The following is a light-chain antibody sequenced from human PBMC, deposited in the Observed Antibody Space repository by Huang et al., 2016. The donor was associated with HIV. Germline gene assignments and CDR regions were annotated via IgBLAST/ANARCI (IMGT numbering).Light chain of an antibody. Sequence: EIEMTQSPATLSVSPGERATLSCRASQSVNSNLAWYQQKPGQAPRLLIFCSSTRATGIPARFSGSGSGTEFTLTISSLQSEDFAVYYCQHYNNWPYTFGQGAKVEI. CDR1: QSVNSN. CDR2: CSS. V-gene: IGKV3-15*01. CDR3: QHYNNWPYT. J-gene: IGKJ2*01.